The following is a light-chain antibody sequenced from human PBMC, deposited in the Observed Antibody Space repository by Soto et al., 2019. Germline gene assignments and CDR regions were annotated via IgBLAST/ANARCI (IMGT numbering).Light chain of an antibody. J-gene: IGKJ3*01. CDR1: QGVNID. Sequence: EIVLTQSPATLSVSPGERATLSCRASQGVNIDLVWNQQKPGQARKLLTFTASARATGIPARFTGGGSETDFTLTISSPQPEDSVVYYCQPFTTWPFSFGPGTKVEIK. CDR2: TAS. CDR3: QPFTTWPFS. V-gene: IGKV3D-15*01.